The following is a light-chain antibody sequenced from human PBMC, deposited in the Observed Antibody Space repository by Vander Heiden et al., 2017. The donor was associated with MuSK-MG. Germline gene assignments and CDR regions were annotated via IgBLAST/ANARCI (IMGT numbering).Light chain of an antibody. CDR1: ETNGKY. Sequence: DIQMTQSPSSLSASAGASVSITCRASETNGKYVNWYQQKPGEAPNLLIYTASSWQTGVPARFSGSGSGTDFTLTISGLQREDVATYFCQQSDRTPYTFGQGTRLEIK. J-gene: IGKJ2*01. CDR3: QQSDRTPYT. V-gene: IGKV1-39*01. CDR2: TAS.